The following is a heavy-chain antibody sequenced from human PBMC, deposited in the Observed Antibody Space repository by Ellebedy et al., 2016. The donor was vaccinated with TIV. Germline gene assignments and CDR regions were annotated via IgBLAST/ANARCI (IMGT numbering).Heavy chain of an antibody. D-gene: IGHD3-22*01. CDR1: GFTFNNYA. CDR2: ISNTGSRT. J-gene: IGHJ4*02. CDR3: AKGRGGGSDSSAPRYYFDY. Sequence: PGGSLRLSCAASGFTFNNYAMSWVRQAPGKGLEWVSTISNTGSRTYYADSVEDRFIISRDNSKKTLYLQMNSLRAEDTAVYYCAKGRGGGSDSSAPRYYFDYWGLGTLVTVSS. V-gene: IGHV3-23*01.